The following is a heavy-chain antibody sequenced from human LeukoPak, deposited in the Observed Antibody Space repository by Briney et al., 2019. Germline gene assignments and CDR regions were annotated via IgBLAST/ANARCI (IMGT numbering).Heavy chain of an antibody. CDR3: ARQFRDSSGYYGYYFDN. J-gene: IGHJ4*02. CDR2: IYPGDSDT. D-gene: IGHD3-22*01. V-gene: IGHV5-51*01. CDR1: GYSFTSYW. Sequence: SLPISCKGSGYSFTSYWIGWVRQMPGRGLEWMGIIYPGDSDTRYSPSFQGQVTISADKSISTAYLQWSSLKASDTAMYYCARQFRDSSGYYGYYFDNRGQGELLTVSS.